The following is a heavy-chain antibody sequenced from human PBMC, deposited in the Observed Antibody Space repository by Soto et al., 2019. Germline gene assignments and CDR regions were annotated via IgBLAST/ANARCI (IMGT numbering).Heavy chain of an antibody. V-gene: IGHV1-69*06. CDR2: IIPIFGTA. J-gene: IGHJ4*02. CDR1: GGTFSSYA. D-gene: IGHD6-19*01. CDR3: ARDRGSSGWSDY. Sequence: ASVKVSCKASGGTFSSYAISWVRQAPGQGLEWMGGIIPIFGTANYAQKFQGRVTITADKSTSTAYMELRSLRSEDTAMYYCARDRGSSGWSDYWGQGTLVTVYS.